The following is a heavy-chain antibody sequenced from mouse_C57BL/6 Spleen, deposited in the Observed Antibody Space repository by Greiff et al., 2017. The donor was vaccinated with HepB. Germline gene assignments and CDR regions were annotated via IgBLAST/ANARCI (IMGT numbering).Heavy chain of an antibody. D-gene: IGHD2-12*01. CDR1: GFTFSSYG. J-gene: IGHJ2*01. CDR3: ARHWDSLDY. CDR2: ISSGGSYT. V-gene: IGHV5-6*01. Sequence: EVKLVESGGDLVKPGGSLKLSCAASGFTFSSYGMSWVRQTPDKRLEWVATISSGGSYTYYPDSVKGRFTISRDHAKNTLYLQMSSLKSEDTAMYYCARHWDSLDYGGQGTTLTVSS.